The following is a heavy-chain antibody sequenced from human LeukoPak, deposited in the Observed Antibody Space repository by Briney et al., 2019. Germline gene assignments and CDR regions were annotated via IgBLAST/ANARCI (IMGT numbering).Heavy chain of an antibody. CDR3: ARVMNSIGSYQSGMDV. D-gene: IGHD2-2*03. CDR2: INHSGST. Sequence: SETLSLTCAVYGGSFSGYYWSWIRQPPGKGLEWIGEINHSGSTIYNPSLKSRVTILVDTSKNQFSLKLTSVTAADTAVYYCARVMNSIGSYQSGMDVWGQGTTVTVSS. J-gene: IGHJ6*02. CDR1: GGSFSGYY. V-gene: IGHV4-34*01.